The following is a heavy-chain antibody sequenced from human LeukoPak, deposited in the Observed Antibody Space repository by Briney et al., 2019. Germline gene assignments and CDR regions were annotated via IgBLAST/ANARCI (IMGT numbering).Heavy chain of an antibody. V-gene: IGHV3-23*01. J-gene: IGHJ5*02. CDR1: GFTFSSYA. CDR2: ISGSGGST. D-gene: IGHD5-24*01. CDR3: AKDLEMATITDWFDP. Sequence: GGSLRLSCAASGFTFSSYAMSWVRQAPGKGLEWVSAISGSGGSTYYADSVKGRFTISRDNSKNTLYLQMNSLRAEDTAVYYCAKDLEMATITDWFDPWGQGTLVTVSS.